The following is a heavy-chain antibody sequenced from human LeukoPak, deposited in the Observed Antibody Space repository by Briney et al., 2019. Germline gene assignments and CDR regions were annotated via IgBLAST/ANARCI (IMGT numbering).Heavy chain of an antibody. CDR1: GYTFTGYY. V-gene: IGHV1-2*02. Sequence: ASVKVSCKASGYTFTGYYMHWVRQAPGQGLEWMGWINPNSGGTNYAQKFQGRVTMTRDTSISTAYMELSRLRSDDTAVYYCARVMTTVTTGAFDIWGQGIMVTVSS. CDR2: INPNSGGT. D-gene: IGHD4-17*01. J-gene: IGHJ3*02. CDR3: ARVMTTVTTGAFDI.